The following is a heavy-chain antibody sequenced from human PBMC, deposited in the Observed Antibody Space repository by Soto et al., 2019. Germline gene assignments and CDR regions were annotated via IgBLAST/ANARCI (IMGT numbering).Heavy chain of an antibody. Sequence: PSETLSLTCTVSGGSISSSSYYWGWIRQPPGKGLEWIGSIYYGGSTFYNPSLKSRVTMTEDTSTDTAYMELSSLRSEDTAVYYCATDITMVRGVIITYLGFDPWGQGTLVTVSS. J-gene: IGHJ5*02. D-gene: IGHD3-10*01. CDR3: ATDITMVRGVIITYLGFDP. V-gene: IGHV4-39*07. CDR2: IYYGGST. CDR1: GGSISSSSYY.